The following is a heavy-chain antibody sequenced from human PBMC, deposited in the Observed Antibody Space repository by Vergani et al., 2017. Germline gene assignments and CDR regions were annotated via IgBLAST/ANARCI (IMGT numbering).Heavy chain of an antibody. D-gene: IGHD3-10*01. J-gene: IGHJ6*03. CDR1: GFTFTAHG. Sequence: EVQLLESGGGSAQPGESLRLSCVASGFTFTAHGLNWVRQAPGKGLEWVAFIGSSGPYINYADSVKGRFIISRDNTNNSLFLQLRSLRAEDAAVYYCARDRGSYYIDYYYYMDGWGKGTTVTVSS. CDR3: ARDRGSYYIDYYYYMDG. CDR2: IGSSGPYI. V-gene: IGHV3-21*06.